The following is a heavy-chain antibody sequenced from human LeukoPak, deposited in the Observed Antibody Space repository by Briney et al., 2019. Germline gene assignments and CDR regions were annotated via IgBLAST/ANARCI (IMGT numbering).Heavy chain of an antibody. CDR3: AKGTSSSCYSAPNY. J-gene: IGHJ4*02. V-gene: IGHV3-23*01. CDR2: ICSNDNNT. Sequence: GGSLRLSCAASGFTFSSYAMNWVRQAPGKGLEWVSAICSNDNNTYYANSVKGRFTISRDNSKNTLSLQLNSLRAEDTAVYYCAKGTSSSCYSAPNYWGQGTLVTVSS. D-gene: IGHD2-15*01. CDR1: GFTFSSYA.